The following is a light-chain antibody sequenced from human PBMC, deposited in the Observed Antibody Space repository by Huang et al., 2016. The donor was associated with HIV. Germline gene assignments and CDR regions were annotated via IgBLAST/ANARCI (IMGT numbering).Light chain of an antibody. CDR1: QSVSSN. V-gene: IGKV3-15*01. CDR3: QQYNNWPRT. Sequence: EIVMTQSPATLSVSPGERATLSCRASQSVSSNLARYQQKPGQAPRRLIYATSARATGIPARFRGSGSGTEFTLTISSLQSEDFAVYYCQQYNNWPRTFGQGTKVEIK. J-gene: IGKJ1*01. CDR2: ATS.